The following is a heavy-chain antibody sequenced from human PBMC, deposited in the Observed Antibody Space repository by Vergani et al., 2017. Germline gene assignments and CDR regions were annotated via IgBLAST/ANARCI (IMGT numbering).Heavy chain of an antibody. V-gene: IGHV4-61*02. CDR2: IYTSGST. D-gene: IGHD2-2*03. J-gene: IGHJ5*02. CDR3: ARLSGYCSSTSCYGWFDP. CDR1: GGSISSGSYY. Sequence: QVQLQESGPGLVKPSQTLSLTCTVSGGSISSGSYYWSWIRQPAGKGLEWIGRIYTSGSTNYNPSLKSRVTRSVDTSKNQFSLKLSSVTAADTAVYYCARLSGYCSSTSCYGWFDPWGQGTLVTVSS.